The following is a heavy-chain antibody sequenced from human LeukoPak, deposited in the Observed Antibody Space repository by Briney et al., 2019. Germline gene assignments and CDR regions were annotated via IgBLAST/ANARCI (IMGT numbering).Heavy chain of an antibody. CDR1: GGSVSSGSYY. Sequence: PSETLSLTCTVSGGSVSSGSYYWSWTRHPPGKGLEWIGYIYYSGSTNYNPSLKSRVTISVDTSKNQFSLKLSSVTAADTAVYYCARENCSSTSCYPGFDPWGQGTLVTVSS. CDR3: ARENCSSTSCYPGFDP. V-gene: IGHV4-61*01. D-gene: IGHD2-2*01. J-gene: IGHJ5*02. CDR2: IYYSGST.